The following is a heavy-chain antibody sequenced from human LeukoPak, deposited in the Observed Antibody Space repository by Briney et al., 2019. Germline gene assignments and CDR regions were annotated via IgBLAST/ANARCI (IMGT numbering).Heavy chain of an antibody. CDR3: ARSTSWYHFDY. D-gene: IGHD6-13*01. CDR2: IDHSGSS. J-gene: IGHJ4*02. CDR1: GGSFSGHY. Sequence: PSETLSLTCAVYGGSFSGHYWSWVRQPPGKGLEWIGEIDHSGSSNYNPSLKSRVTLSVDTSKNQFSLKLRSATAADTALYYCARSTSWYHFDYWGQGALVTVSS. V-gene: IGHV4-34*01.